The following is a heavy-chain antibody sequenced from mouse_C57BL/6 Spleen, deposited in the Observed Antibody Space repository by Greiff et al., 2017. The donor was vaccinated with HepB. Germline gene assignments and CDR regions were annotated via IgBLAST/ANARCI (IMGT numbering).Heavy chain of an antibody. CDR1: GYTFTSYW. CDR3: ANPLITTAFDY. V-gene: IGHV1-7*01. J-gene: IGHJ2*01. CDR2: INPSSGYT. Sequence: VQLVESGAELAKPGASVKLSCKASGYTFTSYWMHWVKQRPGQGLEWIGYINPSSGYTKYNQKFKDKATLTADKSSSTAYMQLSSLTYEDSAVYYCANPLITTAFDYWGQGTTLTVSS. D-gene: IGHD1-1*01.